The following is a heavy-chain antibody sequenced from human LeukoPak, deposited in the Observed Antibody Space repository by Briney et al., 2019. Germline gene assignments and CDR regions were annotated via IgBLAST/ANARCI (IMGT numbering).Heavy chain of an antibody. D-gene: IGHD5-24*01. CDR2: ISSSGSTI. CDR3: ARLSRDGYNYLNY. J-gene: IGHJ4*02. V-gene: IGHV3-11*01. CDR1: GFTFSDYY. Sequence: PGGSLRLSCAASGFTFSDYYMSWIRQAPGKGLEWVSYISSSGSTIYYADSVKGRFTISRDNAKNSLYLQMNSLRAEDTAVYYCARLSRDGYNYLNYWGQGTLVTVSS.